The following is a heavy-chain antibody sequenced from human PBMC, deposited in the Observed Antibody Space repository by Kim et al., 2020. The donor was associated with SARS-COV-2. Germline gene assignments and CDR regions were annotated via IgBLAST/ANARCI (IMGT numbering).Heavy chain of an antibody. CDR3: ARVNSITLLWFGELLSGPGGYFDY. V-gene: IGHV4-31*03. Sequence: SETLSLTCTVSGGSISSGGYYWSWIRQHPGKGLEWIGYIYYSGSTYYNPSLKSRVTISVDTSKNQFSLKLSSVTAADTAVYYCARVNSITLLWFGELLSGPGGYFDYWGQGTLVTVSS. CDR2: IYYSGST. CDR1: GGSISSGGYY. D-gene: IGHD3-10*01. J-gene: IGHJ4*02.